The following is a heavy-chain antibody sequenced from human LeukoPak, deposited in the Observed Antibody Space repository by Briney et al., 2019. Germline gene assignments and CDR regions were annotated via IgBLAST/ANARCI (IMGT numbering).Heavy chain of an antibody. CDR3: ARNVGSGWVGN. V-gene: IGHV3-74*01. J-gene: IGHJ4*02. Sequence: GGSLRLSCAASGFTFSSYWMHWVRQAPGKGLVWVSNINSHGSSTTYADSVKGRFTISRDNAKNTLYLQMNSLRAADTAVYYCARNVGSGWVGNWGQGTLVTVSS. CDR2: INSHGSST. D-gene: IGHD6-19*01. CDR1: GFTFSSYW.